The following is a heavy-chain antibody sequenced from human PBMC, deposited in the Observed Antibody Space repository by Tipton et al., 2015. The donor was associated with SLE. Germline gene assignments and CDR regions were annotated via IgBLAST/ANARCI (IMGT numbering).Heavy chain of an antibody. V-gene: IGHV4-59*02. J-gene: IGHJ4*02. CDR2: IYYKGST. CDR3: ARAPLFGVVTVRGPFDY. Sequence: LRLSCTVSGGSVNGHYWNWIRQAPGKGLEWIGYIYYKGSTDYKSSLKSRPTISIDTSKNQVSLKLTSVTAADTAVYYCARAPLFGVVTVRGPFDYWGQGTLVTVSS. D-gene: IGHD3-3*01. CDR1: GGSVNGHY.